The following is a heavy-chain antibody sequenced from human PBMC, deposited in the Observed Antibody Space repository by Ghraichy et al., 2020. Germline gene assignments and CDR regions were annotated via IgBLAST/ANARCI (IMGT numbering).Heavy chain of an antibody. V-gene: IGHV1-69*04. CDR3: ARIGLVSGSGYYYAFDS. D-gene: IGHD3-22*01. CDR1: GGTVSGYA. J-gene: IGHJ4*02. CDR2: IIPTLDTA. Sequence: SVKVSCKASGGTVSGYAFTWVRQAPGQGLEWVGRIIPTLDTANYAQNFQGRLTITADKSTSTAYMELSSLRSEDTAVYYCARIGLVSGSGYYYAFDSWGQGTLVTVSS.